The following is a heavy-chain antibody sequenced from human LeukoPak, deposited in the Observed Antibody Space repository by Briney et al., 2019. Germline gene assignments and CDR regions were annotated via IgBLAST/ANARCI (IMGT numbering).Heavy chain of an antibody. Sequence: GASLKISCKGSGCSFTSYWIGWVRQMPGKGLEWMGIIYPGDSDTRYSPSFQGQVTISADKSISTAYLQWSSLKASDTAMYYCARHGRSGSYYFDYWGQGTLVTVSS. CDR1: GCSFTSYW. D-gene: IGHD1-26*01. J-gene: IGHJ4*02. CDR3: ARHGRSGSYYFDY. V-gene: IGHV5-51*01. CDR2: IYPGDSDT.